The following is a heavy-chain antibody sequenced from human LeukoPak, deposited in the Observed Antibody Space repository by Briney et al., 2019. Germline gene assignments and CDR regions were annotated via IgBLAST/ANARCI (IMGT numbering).Heavy chain of an antibody. CDR1: GFTFRSFA. Sequence: GGSLRLSCEASGFTFRSFAMYWVRQAPGKGLGWVSGIVGSGGSTYYADSVKGRFTISRDNSKNTVYLQMNSLRVEDTALYYCAKTTAGYSSGQNPGWPIDYWGQGTLVTVSS. CDR2: IVGSGGST. J-gene: IGHJ4*02. CDR3: AKTTAGYSSGQNPGWPIDY. V-gene: IGHV3-23*01. D-gene: IGHD6-19*01.